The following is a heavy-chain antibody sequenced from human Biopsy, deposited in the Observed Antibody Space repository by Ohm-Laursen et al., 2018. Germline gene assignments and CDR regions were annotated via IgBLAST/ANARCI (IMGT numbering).Heavy chain of an antibody. CDR3: ARELGDFWGGRQFDF. V-gene: IGHV1-2*02. J-gene: IGHJ5*01. D-gene: IGHD3-3*01. Sequence: ASVKVSCKSSAYSFGDHRIHWVRQAPGQGLEWMGWIAPKRGGTNYAQKFQGRVTMTRDTSISTTYMELRRLTSDDTAVFYCARELGDFWGGRQFDFWGQGTLVTVSS. CDR1: AYSFGDHR. CDR2: IAPKRGGT.